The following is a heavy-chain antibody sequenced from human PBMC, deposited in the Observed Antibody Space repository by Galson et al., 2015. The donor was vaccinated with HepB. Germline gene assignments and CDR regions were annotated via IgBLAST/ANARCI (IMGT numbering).Heavy chain of an antibody. Sequence: SVKVSCKASGYTFTSYYMHWVRQAPGQGLEWMGIINPSGGSTSYAQKLQGRVTMTRDTSTSTVYMELSSLRSEDTAVYYCARERVGLSTSCYDFDYWGQGTLVTVSS. V-gene: IGHV1-46*04. CDR2: INPSGGST. CDR1: GYTFTSYY. J-gene: IGHJ4*02. CDR3: ARERVGLSTSCYDFDY. D-gene: IGHD2-2*01.